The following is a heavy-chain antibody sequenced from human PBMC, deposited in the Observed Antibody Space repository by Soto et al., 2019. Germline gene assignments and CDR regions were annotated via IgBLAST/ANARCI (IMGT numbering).Heavy chain of an antibody. CDR2: INWNGGST. D-gene: IGHD3-3*01. Sequence: EVQLVESGGGVVRPGGSLRLSCAASGFTFDDYGMSWVRQAPGKGLEWVSGINWNGGSTGYADSVKGRFTISRDNAKNSLYLQRNSLRAEDTALYHCAREGDFWSGRPNYFDYWGQGTLVTVSS. CDR3: AREGDFWSGRPNYFDY. J-gene: IGHJ4*02. CDR1: GFTFDDYG. V-gene: IGHV3-20*01.